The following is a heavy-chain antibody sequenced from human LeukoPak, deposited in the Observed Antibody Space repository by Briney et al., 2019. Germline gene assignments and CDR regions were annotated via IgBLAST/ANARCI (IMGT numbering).Heavy chain of an antibody. Sequence: PGGSLRLSCEVSGFTLSSYWMTWVRQAPGKGLEWVAFIRYDGSNKYYADSVKGRFTISRDNSKNTLYLQMNSLRAEDTAVYYCAKDQGRGIAAADPDCWGQGTLVTVSS. CDR3: AKDQGRGIAAADPDC. V-gene: IGHV3-30*02. CDR1: GFTLSSYW. J-gene: IGHJ4*02. D-gene: IGHD6-13*01. CDR2: IRYDGSNK.